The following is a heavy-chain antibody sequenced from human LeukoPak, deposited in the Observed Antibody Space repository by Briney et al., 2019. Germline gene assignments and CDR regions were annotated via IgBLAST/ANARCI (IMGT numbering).Heavy chain of an antibody. J-gene: IGHJ4*02. V-gene: IGHV1-18*01. CDR1: GYTFTSYG. CDR2: ISAYNGNT. CDR3: AKDGGRGLNYGLYYFDH. Sequence: GASVKVSCKASGYTFTSYGISWVRQAPGQGLEWMGWISAYNGNTNYAQKLQGRVTMTTDTSTSTAYMELRSLKSDDTAVYYCAKDGGRGLNYGLYYFDHWGQGTLVTVSS. D-gene: IGHD5-18*01.